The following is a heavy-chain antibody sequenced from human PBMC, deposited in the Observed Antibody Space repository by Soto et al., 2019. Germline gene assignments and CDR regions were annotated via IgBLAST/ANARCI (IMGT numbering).Heavy chain of an antibody. V-gene: IGHV3-48*02. D-gene: IGHD3-10*01. Sequence: GGSLRLSCAASGFTFSTYSMNWVRQAPGKGLEWVSHISSSRSTTYYADSVKGRFIISRDNVKNSLYLQMNSLRDEDTAVYYCARDNVWFGESYVHGMDVWGQGTTVTVSS. J-gene: IGHJ6*02. CDR1: GFTFSTYS. CDR3: ARDNVWFGESYVHGMDV. CDR2: ISSSRSTT.